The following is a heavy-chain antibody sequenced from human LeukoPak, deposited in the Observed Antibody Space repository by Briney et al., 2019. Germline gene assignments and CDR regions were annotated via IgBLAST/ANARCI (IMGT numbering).Heavy chain of an antibody. CDR2: IRYDGSNE. J-gene: IGHJ4*02. V-gene: IGHV3-30*02. D-gene: IGHD6-6*01. CDR3: ANLARPLDY. CDR1: GFTFSSYG. Sequence: GGSLRLSCAASGFTFSSYGMHWVRQAPGKGLELVAFIRYDGSNEYVDSVKGRFTISRDNSKNTLYLQMNSLKPEDTAVYYCANLARPLDYWGQGALVTVSS.